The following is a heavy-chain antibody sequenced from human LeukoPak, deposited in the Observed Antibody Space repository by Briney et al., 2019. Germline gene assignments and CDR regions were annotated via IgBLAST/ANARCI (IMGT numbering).Heavy chain of an antibody. Sequence: SETLSLTCTVSGGSISSSSYYWGWIRQPPGKGLEWIGSIYYSGSTYYNPSLKSRVTISVDTSKNQFSLKLSSVTAADTAVYYCARDLYGGNSGWFDPWGQGTLVTVSS. CDR2: IYYSGST. D-gene: IGHD4-23*01. CDR3: ARDLYGGNSGWFDP. J-gene: IGHJ5*02. CDR1: GGSISSSSYY. V-gene: IGHV4-39*07.